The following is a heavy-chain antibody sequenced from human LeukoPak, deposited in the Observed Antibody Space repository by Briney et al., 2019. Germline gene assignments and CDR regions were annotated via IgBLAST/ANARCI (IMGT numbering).Heavy chain of an antibody. CDR1: GFTFSSYG. Sequence: GGSLRLSCVASGFTFSSYGMTWVRQAPGKGLEWVASITGRGTNTYYADAVKGRFTISRDTSRNTVFLQMSSLTVDDTAVYYCANLQYWGQGSLVVVS. J-gene: IGHJ1*01. CDR3: ANLQY. CDR2: ITGRGTNT. V-gene: IGHV3-23*01.